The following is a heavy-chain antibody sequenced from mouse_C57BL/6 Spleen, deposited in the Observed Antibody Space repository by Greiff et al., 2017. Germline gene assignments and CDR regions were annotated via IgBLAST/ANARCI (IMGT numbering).Heavy chain of an antibody. J-gene: IGHJ1*03. CDR2: INYDGSST. CDR1: GFTFSDYY. CDR3: AREKREYDANWYFDV. V-gene: IGHV5-16*01. Sequence: EVQVVESEGGSVQPGSSMKLSCTASGFTFSDYYMAWVRQVPEKGLEWVANINYDGSSTYYLDSLKSRFIISRDNAKNILYLQMSSLKSEDTATYYCAREKREYDANWYFDVWGTGTTVTVSS. D-gene: IGHD2-14*01.